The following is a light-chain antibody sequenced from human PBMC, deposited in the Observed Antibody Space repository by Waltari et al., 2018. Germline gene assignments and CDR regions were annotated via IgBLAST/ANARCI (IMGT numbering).Light chain of an antibody. CDR3: CSYEPFNRV. V-gene: IGLV2-23*01. CDR2: ATT. CDR1: NNL. J-gene: IGLJ3*02. Sequence: QSALTQPASVSGSPGQSITISCSGTNNLVSWYQQFPGKVPKLVIYATTARPSGGSNRVSVSKSGDTAALTISGLQPGDEADYYCCSYEPFNRVFGGGTKLTVL.